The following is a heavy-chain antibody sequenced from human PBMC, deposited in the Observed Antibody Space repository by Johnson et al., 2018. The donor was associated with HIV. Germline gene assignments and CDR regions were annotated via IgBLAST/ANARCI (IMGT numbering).Heavy chain of an antibody. CDR1: GFTFSSYD. Sequence: VESGGGVVQPGRSLRLSCAASGFTFSSYDMHWVRQAPGKGMDWVAFISYDGSNEYYADSVKGRFTISRDNSKNALYLQVNSLRADDTAIYYCAKPPSIGADGFAIWGHGTMVTVSS. CDR3: AKPPSIGADGFAI. V-gene: IGHV3-30*18. J-gene: IGHJ3*02. CDR2: ISYDGSNE.